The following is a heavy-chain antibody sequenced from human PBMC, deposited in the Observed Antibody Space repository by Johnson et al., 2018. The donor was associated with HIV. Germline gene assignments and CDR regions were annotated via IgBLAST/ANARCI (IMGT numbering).Heavy chain of an antibody. V-gene: IGHV3-66*01. CDR1: GITVSSNY. J-gene: IGHJ3*02. Sequence: VQLVESGGGVVQPGGFLRLSCAASGITVSSNYMSWVRQAPGEGLEWVSDIYSGGSTYYADTVKGGFTISSDNSKNTLYLQMTSLRDDDTAVYYCARDSYDYVWGSYRHDAFDIWGQGTMVTVSS. CDR2: IYSGGST. CDR3: ARDSYDYVWGSYRHDAFDI. D-gene: IGHD3-16*02.